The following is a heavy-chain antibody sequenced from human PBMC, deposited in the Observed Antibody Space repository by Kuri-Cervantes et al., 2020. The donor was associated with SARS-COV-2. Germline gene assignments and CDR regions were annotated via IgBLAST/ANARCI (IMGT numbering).Heavy chain of an antibody. CDR1: GITFSSYA. J-gene: IGHJ4*02. CDR3: VKGSAASRPYYFDS. V-gene: IGHV3-23*01. D-gene: IGHD3-10*01. Sequence: GESLKISCAASGITFSSYAMSWVRQAPGKGLEWVSAITDDGGSTYHADSVKGRFTIPRDNSKTTLFLQMNSLRAEDTAVYHCVKGSAASRPYYFDSWGQGTLVTVSS. CDR2: ITDDGGST.